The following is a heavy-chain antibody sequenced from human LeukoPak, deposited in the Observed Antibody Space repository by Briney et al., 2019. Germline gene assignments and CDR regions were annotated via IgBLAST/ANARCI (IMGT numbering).Heavy chain of an antibody. J-gene: IGHJ3*02. Sequence: GGSLRLSCSASGFIFGDYALSWFRQAPGKGLEWVGFIRSKAHGGTAEYAASVRGRFTISRDDFKSIAYLEMNSLKIEDTAVYYCTSINAVVPATRWNEGFDTWGQGTMVSVSS. CDR2: IRSKAHGGTA. D-gene: IGHD2-2*01. V-gene: IGHV3-49*03. CDR1: GFIFGDYA. CDR3: TSINAVVPATRWNEGFDT.